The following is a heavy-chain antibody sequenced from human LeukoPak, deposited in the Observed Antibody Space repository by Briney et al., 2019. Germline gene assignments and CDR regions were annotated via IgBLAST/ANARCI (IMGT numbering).Heavy chain of an antibody. CDR3: ARYCSSSRCLYYYHMDV. CDR1: GFTFSTYS. J-gene: IGHJ6*03. CDR2: ISSASSYI. Sequence: GGSLRLSCAASGFTFSTYSMNWVRQAPGKGLEWVSSISSASSYIYYADSVKGRFTISRDDAKNSLYLQMNSPRAEDTAVYYCARYCSSSRCLYYYHMDVWGKGTTVTVSS. V-gene: IGHV3-21*01. D-gene: IGHD2-2*01.